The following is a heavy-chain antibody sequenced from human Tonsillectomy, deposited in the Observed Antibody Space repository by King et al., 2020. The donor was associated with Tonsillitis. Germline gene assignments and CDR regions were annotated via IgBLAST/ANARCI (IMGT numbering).Heavy chain of an antibody. CDR1: GGSISSYY. D-gene: IGHD2-2*02. J-gene: IGHJ6*04. V-gene: IGHV4-59*08. Sequence: VQLQESGPGLVKPSETLSLTCAVSGGSISSYYWGWIRQPPGRRLEWIGYINYSGSTNYNPSLKSRVIISVDTSKNQFSLKPSSVTAADTAVYYCARHWSHLYTVDVWGKGTTVTVSS. CDR3: ARHWSHLYTVDV. CDR2: INYSGST.